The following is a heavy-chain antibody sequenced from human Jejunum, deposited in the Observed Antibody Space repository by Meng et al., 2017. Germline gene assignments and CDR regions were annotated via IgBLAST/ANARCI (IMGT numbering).Heavy chain of an antibody. D-gene: IGHD1-14*01. CDR2: IIPLYGTT. V-gene: IGHV1-69*01. CDR3: AKSITASYNWFDP. Sequence: QLQRVRSGAEVKKPGASVKVSCKASGGIFSTFTFNWVRQAPGQGLEWMGVIIPLYGTTKYAQQFQGRVTITADESTTTVYMEVGSLTSEDTAVYYCAKSITASYNWFDPWGQGALVTVSS. CDR1: GGIFSTFT. J-gene: IGHJ5*02.